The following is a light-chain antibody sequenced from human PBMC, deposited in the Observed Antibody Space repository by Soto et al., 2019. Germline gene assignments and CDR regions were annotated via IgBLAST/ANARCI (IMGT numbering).Light chain of an antibody. CDR3: CSFAGSYTSFV. CDR1: SNY. V-gene: IGLV2-11*01. Sequence: QSVLTQPRSVSGSPGRSVTISCTGTSNYVSWYQQHPGKAPKLIISDVNKRPSGVPDRFSGSKSGRTASLTISGLLAEDEADYYCCSFAGSYTSFVFATGTKVTVL. CDR2: DVN. J-gene: IGLJ1*01.